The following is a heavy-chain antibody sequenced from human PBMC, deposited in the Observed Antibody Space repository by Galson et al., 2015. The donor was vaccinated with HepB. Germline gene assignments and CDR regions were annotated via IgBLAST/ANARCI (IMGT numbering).Heavy chain of an antibody. J-gene: IGHJ4*02. D-gene: IGHD6-6*01. CDR2: IWYDGSNK. V-gene: IGHV3-33*01. CDR1: GFTFSSYG. Sequence: SLRLSCAASGFTFSSYGMHWVRQAPGKGLEWVAVIWYDGSNKYYADSVKGRFTISRDNSKNTLYLQMNSLRAEDTAVYYCARVGAARADDYWGQGTLVTVSS. CDR3: ARVGAARADDY.